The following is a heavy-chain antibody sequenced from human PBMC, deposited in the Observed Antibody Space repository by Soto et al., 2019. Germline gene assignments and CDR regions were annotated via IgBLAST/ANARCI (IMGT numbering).Heavy chain of an antibody. CDR1: GYTFTSYD. V-gene: IGHV1-8*01. J-gene: IGHJ5*02. D-gene: IGHD2-15*01. CDR3: ARGRVDWFDP. Sequence: QVQLVQSGAEVKKPGASVKVSCKASGYTFTSYDINWVRQATGQGLEWMGWMNPNSGNTGYAQKFXGXVXMXWNTSISTAYMELSSLRSEDTAVYYCARGRVDWFDPWGQGTLVTVSS. CDR2: MNPNSGNT.